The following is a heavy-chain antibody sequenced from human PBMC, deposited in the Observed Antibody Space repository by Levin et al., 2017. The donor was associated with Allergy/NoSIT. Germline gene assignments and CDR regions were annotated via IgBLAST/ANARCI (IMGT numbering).Heavy chain of an antibody. Sequence: SVKVSCKASGFTFTSSAMQWVRQARGQRLEWIGWIVVGSGNTNYAQKFQERVTITRDMSTSTAYMELSSLRSEDTAVYYCAADARRGIEYFQHWGQGTLVTVSS. CDR3: AADARRGIEYFQH. D-gene: IGHD3-16*01. V-gene: IGHV1-58*02. CDR2: IVVGSGNT. CDR1: GFTFTSSA. J-gene: IGHJ1*01.